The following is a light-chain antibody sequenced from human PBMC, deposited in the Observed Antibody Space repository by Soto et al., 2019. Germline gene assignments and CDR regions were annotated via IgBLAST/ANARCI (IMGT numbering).Light chain of an antibody. Sequence: QSVLTQPPSASGTPGQRFTISCSGSSSNIGSNTVNWYQQLPGTAPKLLIYSNNQRPAGVPDRFSGSKSGTSASLAISGLQSDDEADYHCAAWDDRLNGWVFGGGTKLTVL. CDR3: AAWDDRLNGWV. J-gene: IGLJ3*02. V-gene: IGLV1-44*01. CDR2: SNN. CDR1: SSNIGSNT.